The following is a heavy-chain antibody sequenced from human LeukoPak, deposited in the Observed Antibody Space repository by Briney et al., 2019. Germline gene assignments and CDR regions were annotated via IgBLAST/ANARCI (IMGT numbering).Heavy chain of an antibody. V-gene: IGHV1-18*01. CDR2: ISAYNGNT. CDR1: GYTFTSYG. J-gene: IGHJ6*03. Sequence: ASVKVSCKASGYTFTSYGISWVRQAPGQGLEWMGWISAYNGNTNYAQKLQGRVTMTTDTSTSTAYMELRSLRAEDTAVYYCARDPDYDFWSGYIDYMDVWGKGTTVTVSS. CDR3: ARDPDYDFWSGYIDYMDV. D-gene: IGHD3-3*01.